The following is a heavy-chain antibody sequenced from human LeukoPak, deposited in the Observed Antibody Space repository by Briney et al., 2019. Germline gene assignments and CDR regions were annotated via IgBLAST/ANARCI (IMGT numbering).Heavy chain of an antibody. CDR1: GFTFSSYS. CDR3: ARNRYGDYGFGSGDY. D-gene: IGHD4-17*01. V-gene: IGHV3-21*01. Sequence: GGSLRLSCAASGFTFSSYSMNWVGQAPAQGLDWVASIGRISRYIYYADSAKGLVTISRDNAKNSLYLQMNRRRAEDTAVYYCARNRYGDYGFGSGDYWGQGTLVTVSS. J-gene: IGHJ4*02. CDR2: IGRISRYI.